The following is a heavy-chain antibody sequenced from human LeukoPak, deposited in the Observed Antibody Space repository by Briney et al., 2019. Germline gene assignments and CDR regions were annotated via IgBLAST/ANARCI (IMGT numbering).Heavy chain of an antibody. Sequence: GGSLRLSCAASGFTFSSYSMNWVRPAPGKGLAWVSSISSSSSYIYYADSVKGRFTISRDNAKNSLYLQMNSLRAEDTAVYYCARVRYSGYDPFDYWGQGTLVTVSS. J-gene: IGHJ4*02. CDR1: GFTFSSYS. V-gene: IGHV3-21*01. CDR2: ISSSSSYI. D-gene: IGHD5-12*01. CDR3: ARVRYSGYDPFDY.